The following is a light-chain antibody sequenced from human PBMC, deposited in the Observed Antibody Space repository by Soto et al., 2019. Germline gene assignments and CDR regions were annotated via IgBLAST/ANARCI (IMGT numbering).Light chain of an antibody. CDR1: QSVLYSSNNKNY. J-gene: IGKJ1*01. CDR3: HQYYSTPQP. CDR2: WAS. Sequence: DIVMTQSPDSLAVSLGERATINCKSSQSVLYSSNNKNYLAWYQQKSGQTPKLLIYWASTRESGVPDRFSVSGSGTDFTLTISSLQAEDVAVYFCHQYYSTPQPFGQGTKVEVK. V-gene: IGKV4-1*01.